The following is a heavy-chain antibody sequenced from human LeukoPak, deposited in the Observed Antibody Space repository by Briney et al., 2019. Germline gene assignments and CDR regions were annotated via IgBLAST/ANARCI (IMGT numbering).Heavy chain of an antibody. D-gene: IGHD3-10*01. V-gene: IGHV3-21*01. CDR2: ISSSTNYI. CDR3: AREYGSGSLDY. J-gene: IGHJ4*02. CDR1: GFTFSSYS. Sequence: GGSLRLSCAASGFTFSSYSMNWVRPAPRKWLGWVSSISSSTNYIFYADSAKGRFTISRDNAKNSLYLQMNDMRAVDTAVYYCAREYGSGSLDYWGQGNLVTVSS.